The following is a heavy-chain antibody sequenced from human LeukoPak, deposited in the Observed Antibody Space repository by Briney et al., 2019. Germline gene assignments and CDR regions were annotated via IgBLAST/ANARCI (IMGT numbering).Heavy chain of an antibody. CDR3: ARSGSYYRTFDY. V-gene: IGHV3-48*02. CDR1: GFTFSNYN. CDR2: IGSTTSTI. J-gene: IGHJ4*02. D-gene: IGHD1-26*01. Sequence: PGGSLRLSCATSGFTFSNYNMNWVRQAPGKGLEWVAYIGSTTSTIYYAGSVKGRFTISRDNAKNSLYLQTNSLRDKDTAVYFCARSGSYYRTFDYWGQGSLVTVSS.